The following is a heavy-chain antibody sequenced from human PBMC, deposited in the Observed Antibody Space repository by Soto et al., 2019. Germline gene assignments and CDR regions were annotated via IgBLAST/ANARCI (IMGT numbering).Heavy chain of an antibody. V-gene: IGHV4-59*12. CDR3: ARFYYDYIWGSYRKYYFDY. CDR1: GGSISSYY. CDR2: IYYSGST. D-gene: IGHD3-16*02. J-gene: IGHJ4*02. Sequence: SSETLSLTCTVSGGSISSYYWSWIRQPPGKGLEWIGYIYYSGSTNYNPSLKSRVTISVDTSKNQFSLKLSSVTAADTAVYYCARFYYDYIWGSYRKYYFDYWGQGTLVTVSS.